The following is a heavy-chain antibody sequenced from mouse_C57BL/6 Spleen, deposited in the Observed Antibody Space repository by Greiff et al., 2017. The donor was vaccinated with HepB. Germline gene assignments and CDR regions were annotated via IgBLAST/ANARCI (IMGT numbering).Heavy chain of an antibody. CDR2: IYPGSGST. CDR1: GYTFTSYW. Sequence: QVQLQQPGAELVKPGASVKMSCKASGYTFTSYWITWVKQRPGQGLEWIGDIYPGSGSTNYNEKFKSKATLTVDTSSSTAYMHLSSLTSEDSAVYYCARTYDYDNWYFDVWGTGTTVTVSS. CDR3: ARTYDYDNWYFDV. D-gene: IGHD2-4*01. V-gene: IGHV1-55*01. J-gene: IGHJ1*03.